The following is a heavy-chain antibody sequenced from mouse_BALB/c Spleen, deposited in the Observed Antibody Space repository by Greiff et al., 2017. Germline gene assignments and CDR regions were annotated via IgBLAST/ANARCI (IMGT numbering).Heavy chain of an antibody. D-gene: IGHD2-10*01. CDR3: ARDLPAYYGSIMDY. CDR2: INSNGGST. J-gene: IGHJ4*01. CDR1: GFTFSSYG. V-gene: IGHV5-6-3*01. Sequence: VQLQQSGGGLVQPGGSLKLSCAASGFTFSSYGMSWVRQTPDKRLELVATINSNGGSTYYPDSVKGRFTISRDNAKNTLYLQMSSLKSEDTAMYYCARDLPAYYGSIMDYWGQGTSVTVSS.